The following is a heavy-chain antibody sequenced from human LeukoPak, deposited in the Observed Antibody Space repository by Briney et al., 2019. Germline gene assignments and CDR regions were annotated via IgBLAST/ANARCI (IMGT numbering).Heavy chain of an antibody. J-gene: IGHJ4*02. D-gene: IGHD2-15*01. CDR1: GYTLTELS. CDR2: IIPFFGEP. V-gene: IGHV1-24*01. Sequence: ASVKVSCKVSGYTLTELSMHWVRQAPGQGLEWLGGIIPFFGEPNYAQKFQGRLTITTDESTFTSYMELSSLTSADTAVYLCARGRDQTNSGYCDHWGQGTLVTVSS. CDR3: ARGRDQTNSGYCDH.